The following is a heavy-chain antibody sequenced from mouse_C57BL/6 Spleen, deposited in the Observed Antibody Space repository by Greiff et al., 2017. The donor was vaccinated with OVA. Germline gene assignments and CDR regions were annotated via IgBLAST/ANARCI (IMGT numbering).Heavy chain of an antibody. Sequence: DVKLVESGGGLVKPGGSLKLSCAASGFTFSSYAMSWVRQTPEKRLEWVATISDGGSYTYYPDNVKGRFTISRDNAKNNLYLQMSHLKSEDTAMYYCARRNWDDYFDYWGQGTTLTVSS. CDR3: ARRNWDDYFDY. V-gene: IGHV5-4*03. CDR1: GFTFSSYA. D-gene: IGHD4-1*01. CDR2: ISDGGSYT. J-gene: IGHJ2*01.